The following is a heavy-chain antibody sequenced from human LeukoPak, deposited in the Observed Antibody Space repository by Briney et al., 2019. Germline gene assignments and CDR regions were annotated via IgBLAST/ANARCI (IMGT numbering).Heavy chain of an antibody. V-gene: IGHV4-39*07. CDR1: GVSISNNNFY. Sequence: PSETLSLTCAVSGVSISNNNFYWGWIRQPPGKGLEWIGSINYNGYTYYNPSLKSRVTISVDTSKNHFSLKLNSVTAADTAVYYCARAPRYSSSSYHYFDFWGQGTLATVSS. CDR3: ARAPRYSSSSYHYFDF. CDR2: INYNGYT. D-gene: IGHD6-13*01. J-gene: IGHJ4*02.